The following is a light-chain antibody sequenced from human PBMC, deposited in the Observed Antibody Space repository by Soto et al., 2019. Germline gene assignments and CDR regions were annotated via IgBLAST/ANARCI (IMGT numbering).Light chain of an antibody. CDR2: GTS. J-gene: IGKJ5*01. CDR3: QQYGNSPIT. CDR1: ERIYSAY. V-gene: IGKV3-20*01. Sequence: EVVLTQSPGPLSLSRGERATLSCRSSERIYSAYLGWYQQKPGQAPRLLIYGTSSRATGIPDRFIGSGSGTDCTLTISRLEPEDVAVYYCQQYGNSPITFGQGTRLEI.